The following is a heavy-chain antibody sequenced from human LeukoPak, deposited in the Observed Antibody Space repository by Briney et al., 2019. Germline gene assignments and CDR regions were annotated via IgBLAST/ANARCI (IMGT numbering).Heavy chain of an antibody. CDR3: AKSISYYYESSGPAADF. CDR2: INAGGGST. V-gene: IGHV3-23*01. Sequence: GGSLRLSCAASGFTFSDNYMTWVRQAPGKGLEWVSAINAGGGSTYYADSVKGRFSISRDISKSTLYLQMNSLRAEDTAVYYCAKSISYYYESSGPAADFWGQGTLVTVSS. D-gene: IGHD3-22*01. J-gene: IGHJ4*02. CDR1: GFTFSDNY.